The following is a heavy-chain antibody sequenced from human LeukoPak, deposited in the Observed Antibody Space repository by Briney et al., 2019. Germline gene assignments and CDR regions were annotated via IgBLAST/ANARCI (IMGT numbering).Heavy chain of an antibody. D-gene: IGHD4-17*01. V-gene: IGHV3-43*02. CDR3: AKDIGAYGDYGFDS. CDR2: ISGDGGST. Sequence: GGSLRLSCAASGFTFDDYAMHWVRQAPGKGLVWVSLISGDGGSTYYADSVKGRFTISRDNSKNSLYLQMSSLRTEDTALYYCAKDIGAYGDYGFDSWGQGTLVTVSS. J-gene: IGHJ4*02. CDR1: GFTFDDYA.